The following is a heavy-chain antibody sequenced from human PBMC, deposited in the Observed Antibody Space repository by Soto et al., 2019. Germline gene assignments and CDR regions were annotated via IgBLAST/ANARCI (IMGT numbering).Heavy chain of an antibody. V-gene: IGHV4-30-4*01. J-gene: IGHJ4*02. D-gene: IGHD2-15*01. CDR1: GGSISSGNYY. Sequence: PSETLSLTCTVSGGSISSGNYYWSWIRQPPGKGLEWIGLISYSGSTYYSTSLKSRVTISVDTSKSQFSLNLSFVTAADTSMYYCATMGTPATGLYFFDYWGQGSLVTVSS. CDR2: ISYSGST. CDR3: ATMGTPATGLYFFDY.